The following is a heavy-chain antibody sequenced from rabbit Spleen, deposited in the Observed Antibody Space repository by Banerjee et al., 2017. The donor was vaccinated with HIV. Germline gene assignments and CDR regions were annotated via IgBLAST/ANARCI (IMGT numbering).Heavy chain of an antibody. D-gene: IGHD8-1*01. CDR2: IAGSTSGFT. V-gene: IGHV1S40*01. J-gene: IGHJ6*01. Sequence: QSLEESGGDLVKPGASLTLTCTASGFSFSNDGVCWVRQAPGKGLEWISCIAGSTSGFTYSATWAKGRFIISKTSSTTVTLQMTSLTAADTATYFCARDTGSSFSSYGMDLWGQGTLVTVS. CDR3: ARDTGSSFSSYGMDL. CDR1: GFSFSNDG.